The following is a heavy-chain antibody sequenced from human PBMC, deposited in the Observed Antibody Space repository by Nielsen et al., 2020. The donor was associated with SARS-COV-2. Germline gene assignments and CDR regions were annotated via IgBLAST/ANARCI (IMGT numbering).Heavy chain of an antibody. CDR2: ISYDGSNK. D-gene: IGHD2-2*01. J-gene: IGHJ5*02. CDR3: ARGVLPHAVVVVPAANWFDP. V-gene: IGHV3-33*05. Sequence: WIRRPPGKGLEWVAVISYDGSNKYYADSVKGRFTISRDNSKNALYLQMNSLRAEDTAVYYCARGVLPHAVVVVPAANWFDPWGQGTLVTVSS.